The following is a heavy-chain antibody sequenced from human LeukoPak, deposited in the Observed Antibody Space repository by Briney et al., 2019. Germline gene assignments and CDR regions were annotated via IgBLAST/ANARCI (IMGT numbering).Heavy chain of an antibody. D-gene: IGHD3-22*01. J-gene: IGHJ4*02. Sequence: SETLSLTCAVYGGSFSGYYWSWIRQPPGKGLEWIGEINHSGSTNYNPSLKSRVTISVDTSKNQFSLKLSSVTAADTAVYYCARGQRLHYDSSGYKAVSYWGQGTLVTVSS. CDR2: INHSGST. V-gene: IGHV4-34*01. CDR3: ARGQRLHYDSSGYKAVSY. CDR1: GGSFSGYY.